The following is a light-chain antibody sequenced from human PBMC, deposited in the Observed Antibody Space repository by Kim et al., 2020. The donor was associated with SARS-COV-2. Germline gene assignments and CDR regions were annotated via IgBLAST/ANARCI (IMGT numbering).Light chain of an antibody. CDR3: QQYDNPPFT. Sequence: STYVGDRVTITCQASLDIRNYVNWYQQKPGKAPKLLIYDASNLEAGVPSRFSGSGAGSHFTFTISSLQPEDIATNYCQQYDNPPFTFGQGTKLEI. V-gene: IGKV1-33*01. CDR2: DAS. J-gene: IGKJ2*01. CDR1: LDIRNY.